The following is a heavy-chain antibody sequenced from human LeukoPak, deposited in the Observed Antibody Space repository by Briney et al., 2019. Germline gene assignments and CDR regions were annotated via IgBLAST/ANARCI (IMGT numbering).Heavy chain of an antibody. CDR3: ARDRAVRYSYDAFDI. D-gene: IGHD5-18*01. CDR2: MNPNSGNT. Sequence: ASVKVSCKASGYTFTSYDINWVRQATGQGLEWMGWMNPNSGNTGYAQKFQGRVTMTRDMSTNTVYMELSSLRSEDTAMYYCARDRAVRYSYDAFDIWGQGTMVTVSS. CDR1: GYTFTSYD. J-gene: IGHJ3*02. V-gene: IGHV1-8*01.